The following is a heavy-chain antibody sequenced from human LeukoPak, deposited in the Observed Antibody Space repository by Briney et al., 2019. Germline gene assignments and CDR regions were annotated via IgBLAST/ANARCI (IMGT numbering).Heavy chain of an antibody. V-gene: IGHV4-4*07. J-gene: IGHJ3*02. Sequence: PSETLSLTCTVSGGSISSYYWSWIRQPAGKGLEWIGRIYTSGSTNYNPSLKSRVTISVDTSKDQFSLKLSSVTAADTAVYYCARGDSSGWYFPDAFDIWGQGTMVTVSS. D-gene: IGHD6-19*01. CDR1: GGSISSYY. CDR3: ARGDSSGWYFPDAFDI. CDR2: IYTSGST.